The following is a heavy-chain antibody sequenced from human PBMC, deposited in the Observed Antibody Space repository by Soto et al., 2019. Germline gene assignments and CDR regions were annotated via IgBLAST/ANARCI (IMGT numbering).Heavy chain of an antibody. V-gene: IGHV3-33*03. CDR3: AKDSSVTAAGSGGWFYP. Sequence: QVQLVQSGGGVVQPGRSLRHSCAASGFDFNTYGLHWVRQAPGKGLDWVAGIYFDGGYQYYADSVKGRFTISRDKFNNTRYQQMNSLRAEATATAYWAKDSSVTAAGSGGWFYPWGQGTLVIVSS. D-gene: IGHD6-13*01. CDR1: GFDFNTYG. J-gene: IGHJ5*02. CDR2: IYFDGGYQ.